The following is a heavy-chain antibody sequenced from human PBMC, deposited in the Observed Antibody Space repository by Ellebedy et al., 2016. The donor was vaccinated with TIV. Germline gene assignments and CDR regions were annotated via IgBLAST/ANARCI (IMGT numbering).Heavy chain of an antibody. Sequence: GESLKISXAASGFTFSSYWMHWVRQVPGKGLVWVSRINSDGSTTYYADSVKGRFTISRDNAKNTLYLQMNSLRAEDTAVYYCACRSQTGYYYYYSMDVWGQGTTVTVSS. V-gene: IGHV3-74*01. CDR1: GFTFSSYW. D-gene: IGHD3-9*01. CDR3: ACRSQTGYYYYYSMDV. CDR2: INSDGSTT. J-gene: IGHJ6*02.